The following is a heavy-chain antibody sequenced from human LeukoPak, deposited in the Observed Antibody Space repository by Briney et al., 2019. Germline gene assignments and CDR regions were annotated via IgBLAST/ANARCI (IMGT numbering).Heavy chain of an antibody. CDR2: ISYDGSNK. CDR1: GFTFSSYG. CDR3: VVREGYYYDSSRDAFDI. J-gene: IGHJ3*02. V-gene: IGHV3-30*03. D-gene: IGHD3-22*01. Sequence: PGGSLRLSCAASGFTFSSYGMHWVRQAPGKGLEWVAVISYDGSNKYYADSVKGRFTISRDNSKNTLYLQMNSLRAEDTAVYHAVVREGYYYDSSRDAFDIWGQGTMVAVSS.